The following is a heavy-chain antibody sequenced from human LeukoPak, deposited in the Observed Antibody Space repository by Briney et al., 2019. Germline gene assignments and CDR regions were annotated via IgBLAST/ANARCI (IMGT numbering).Heavy chain of an antibody. Sequence: GGSLRLSCTASGFTFSAYAMMWVRQAPEKGPEWVPAIRGGGGSAFYADSVKGRFTISRDNSKYTLFLQMNSLRAEDTAVYYCERDPNGDYIGAFDMWGPGTMVTVPS. J-gene: IGHJ3*02. D-gene: IGHD4-17*01. CDR2: IRGGGGSA. CDR1: GFTFSAYA. V-gene: IGHV3-23*01. CDR3: ERDPNGDYIGAFDM.